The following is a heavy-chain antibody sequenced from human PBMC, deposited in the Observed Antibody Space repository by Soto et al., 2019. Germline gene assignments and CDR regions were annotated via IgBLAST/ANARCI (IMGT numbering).Heavy chain of an antibody. CDR3: ARERVDTAEFYY. D-gene: IGHD5-18*01. CDR1: GFTFNRYT. J-gene: IGHJ4*02. CDR2: ISYDGSNK. Sequence: GSLRLSCAASGFTFNRYTIYWVRQTPGKGLEWVAAISYDGSNKYYADSVKGRFTISRDNSKNTVYVQMNSLRAEDTAVYYCARERVDTAEFYYWGQGTLVTVSS. V-gene: IGHV3-30-3*01.